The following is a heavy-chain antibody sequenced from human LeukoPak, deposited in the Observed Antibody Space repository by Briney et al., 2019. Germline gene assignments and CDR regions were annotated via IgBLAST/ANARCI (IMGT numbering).Heavy chain of an antibody. CDR3: ARGGGAWYYGMDV. D-gene: IGHD3-16*01. Sequence: GGSLRLSCAASGFTFSSYWMSWVRQAPGKGLEWVANIKQDGSEKYYVDSVKGRFTISRDNAKNSLYLQMNSLRAEDTAVYYCARGGGAWYYGMDVWGQGTTVTVSS. V-gene: IGHV3-7*01. CDR2: IKQDGSEK. J-gene: IGHJ6*02. CDR1: GFTFSSYW.